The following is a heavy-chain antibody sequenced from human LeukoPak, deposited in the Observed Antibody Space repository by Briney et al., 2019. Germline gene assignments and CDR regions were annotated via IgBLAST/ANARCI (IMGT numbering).Heavy chain of an antibody. J-gene: IGHJ4*02. CDR1: GGSFSGYY. V-gene: IGHV4-34*01. CDR2: INHSGST. D-gene: IGHD6-13*01. CDR3: ARGPGIAAAGPFDY. Sequence: SETLSLTCAVYGGSFSGYYWSWIRQPPGKGLEWIGEINHSGSTNYNPSLKSRVTISVDTSKNQFSLKLSSVTAAATAVYYCARGPGIAAAGPFDYWGQGALVTVSS.